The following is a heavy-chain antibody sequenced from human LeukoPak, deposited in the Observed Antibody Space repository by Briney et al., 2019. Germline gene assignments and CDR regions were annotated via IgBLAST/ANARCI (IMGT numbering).Heavy chain of an antibody. D-gene: IGHD3-10*01. CDR2: IQSKTDGGTT. V-gene: IGHV3-15*01. CDR1: GFTFSNTW. Sequence: GGSLRLSCAASGFTFSNTWMNWVRQAPGKGLEWVGRIQSKTDGGTTEYAAPVKGRFTISRDDSKTTLYLQMNSLKTEDTAVYYCATLTVRGVINIWGEGTLVTVSS. CDR3: ATLTVRGVINI. J-gene: IGHJ4*02.